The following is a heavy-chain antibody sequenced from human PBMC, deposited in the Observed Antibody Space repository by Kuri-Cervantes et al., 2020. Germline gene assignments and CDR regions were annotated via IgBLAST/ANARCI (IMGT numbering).Heavy chain of an antibody. V-gene: IGHV1-2*02. J-gene: IGHJ5*02. CDR2: INPSSGGT. CDR1: GYTFTAYY. D-gene: IGHD2-15*01. CDR3: ARDLSSVVAATQERNWFDP. Sequence: ASVKVSCKASGYTFTAYYIHWVRQAPGQGLEWMGWINPSSGGTKYAQKFKGRVTMTRDTSISTAYMELSRLRSDDTAVYYCARDLSSVVAATQERNWFDPWGQGTLVTVSS.